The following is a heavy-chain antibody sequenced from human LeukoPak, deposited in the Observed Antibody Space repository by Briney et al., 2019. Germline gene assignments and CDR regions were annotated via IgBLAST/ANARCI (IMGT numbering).Heavy chain of an antibody. CDR2: ISYSGST. CDR1: GGSISTYY. D-gene: IGHD3-10*01. J-gene: IGHJ4*02. Sequence: SETLSLTCTISGGSISTYYWSWIRQPPGKGLEWIGYISYSGSTNYNPSLKSRVTISVDTSKNQFSLKLSSVTAADTAIYYCARYGDGAYELDYGGQGPLVTVSS. CDR3: ARYGDGAYELDY. V-gene: IGHV4-59*01.